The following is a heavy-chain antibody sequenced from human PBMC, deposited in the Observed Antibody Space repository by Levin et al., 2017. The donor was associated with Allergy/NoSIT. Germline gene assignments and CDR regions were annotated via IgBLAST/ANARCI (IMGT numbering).Heavy chain of an antibody. CDR1: GFTFDDYA. V-gene: IGHV3-9*01. D-gene: IGHD5-24*01. J-gene: IGHJ4*02. CDR3: AKLGFGYTKDGYFDY. CDR2: ISWNSGSI. Sequence: GGSLRLSCAASGFTFDDYAMHWVRQAPGKGLEWVSGISWNSGSIGYADSVKGRFTISRDNAKNSLYLQMNSLRAEDTALYYCAKLGFGYTKDGYFDYWGQGTLVTVSS.